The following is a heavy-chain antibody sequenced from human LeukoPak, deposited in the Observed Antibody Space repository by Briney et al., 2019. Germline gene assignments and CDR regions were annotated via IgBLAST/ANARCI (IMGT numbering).Heavy chain of an antibody. CDR3: ARKGSSSWYYRTSIGGYFQH. CDR1: GGSFSGYY. Sequence: PSETLSLTCAVYGGSFSGYYWSWIRQPPGKGLEWIGEINHSGSTNYNPSLKSRVTISVDTSKNQFSLKLSSVTAADTAVYYCARKGSSSWYYRTSIGGYFQHWGQGTLVTVSS. V-gene: IGHV4-34*01. D-gene: IGHD6-13*01. J-gene: IGHJ1*01. CDR2: INHSGST.